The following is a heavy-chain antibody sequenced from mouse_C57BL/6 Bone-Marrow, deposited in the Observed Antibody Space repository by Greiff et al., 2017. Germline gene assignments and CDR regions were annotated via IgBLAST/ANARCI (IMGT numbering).Heavy chain of an antibody. CDR3: ARSKLGFAY. CDR1: GYAFSSSW. D-gene: IGHD4-1*01. V-gene: IGHV1-82*01. Sequence: VHLVESGPELVKPGASVKISCKASGYAFSSSWMNWVKQRPGKGLEWIGRIYPGDGDTNYNGKFKGKATLTADKSSSTAYMQLSSLTSEDSAVYFCARSKLGFAYWGQGTLVTVSA. J-gene: IGHJ3*01. CDR2: IYPGDGDT.